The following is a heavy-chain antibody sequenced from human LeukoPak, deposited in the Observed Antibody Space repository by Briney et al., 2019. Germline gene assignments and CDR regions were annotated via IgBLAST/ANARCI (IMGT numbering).Heavy chain of an antibody. CDR3: ARSRGIAAACWFDP. D-gene: IGHD6-13*01. CDR1: GGTFSSYA. J-gene: IGHJ5*02. CDR2: IIPIFGTA. V-gene: IGHV1-69*01. Sequence: SVKVSCKASGGTFSSYAISWVRQAPGQGLEWMGGIIPIFGTANYAQKFQGRVTITADESTSTAYMELSSLRSGDTAVYYCARSRGIAAACWFDPWGQGTLVTVSS.